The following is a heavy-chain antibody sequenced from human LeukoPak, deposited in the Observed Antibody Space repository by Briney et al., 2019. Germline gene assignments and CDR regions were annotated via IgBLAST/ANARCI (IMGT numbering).Heavy chain of an antibody. CDR1: GFTFSSYS. Sequence: GSLRLSCAASGFTFSSYSMNWVRQAPGKGLEWVSYISSSSSTIYYADSVKGRFTISRDNAKKSLYLQMNSLRAEDTAVYYCARVRDLVVASWGQGTLVTVSS. J-gene: IGHJ5*02. CDR2: ISSSSSTI. D-gene: IGHD3-22*01. CDR3: ARVRDLVVAS. V-gene: IGHV3-48*01.